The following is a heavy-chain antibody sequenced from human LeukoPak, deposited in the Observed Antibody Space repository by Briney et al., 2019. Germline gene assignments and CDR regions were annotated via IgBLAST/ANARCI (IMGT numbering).Heavy chain of an antibody. Sequence: GSLRLSCAASGFTFSSYGMHWVRQAPGKGLEWVAVISYDGSTKYYADSVKGRFTISRDNSKNTLYLQMNSLTVHDTAVYYCATSLRPGGGNSFLLDYWGQGILVTVSS. CDR1: GFTFSSYG. D-gene: IGHD4-23*01. V-gene: IGHV3-30*03. CDR2: ISYDGSTK. CDR3: ATSLRPGGGNSFLLDY. J-gene: IGHJ4*02.